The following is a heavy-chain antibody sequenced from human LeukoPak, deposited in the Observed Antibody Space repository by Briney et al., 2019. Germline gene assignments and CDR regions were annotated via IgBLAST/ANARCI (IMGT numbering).Heavy chain of an antibody. V-gene: IGHV1-69*04. D-gene: IGHD2-21*02. CDR1: GGTFSSYA. J-gene: IGHJ3*02. CDR2: IIPILGIA. CDR3: ATGVVVVTANDAFDI. Sequence: ASVKVSCKASGGTFSSYAISWVRQAPGQGLEWMGRIIPILGIANYAQKFQGRVTIIADKSTSTAYMELSSLRSEDTAVYYCATGVVVVTANDAFDIWGQGTMVAVSS.